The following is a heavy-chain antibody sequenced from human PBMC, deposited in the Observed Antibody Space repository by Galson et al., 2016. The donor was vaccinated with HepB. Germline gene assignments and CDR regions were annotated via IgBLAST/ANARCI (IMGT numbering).Heavy chain of an antibody. CDR2: IYNDGYT. J-gene: IGHJ4*02. Sequence: SLRLSCAASGFTVNNNYMTWVRQAPEKGLEWVAVIYNDGYTYYADSVKGRFTISRDNSKNTLYLQMNSLSAEDTAVYYCAGGHAYGGSGYFDYWGQGNLVTVSS. CDR1: GFTVNNNY. CDR3: AGGHAYGGSGYFDY. D-gene: IGHD4-23*01. V-gene: IGHV3-53*01.